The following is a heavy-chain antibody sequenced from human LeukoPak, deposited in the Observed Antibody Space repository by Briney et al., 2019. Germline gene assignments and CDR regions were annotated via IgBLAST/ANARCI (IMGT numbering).Heavy chain of an antibody. V-gene: IGHV1-69*06. Sequence: SVKVSCKASGGTFSNYAFSWVRQAPGQGLEWMGRFLPLFGTANYAQSFQGRVTVTADTSTTTVYMELRSLRSEDTAVYFCARAPQDYTGTSSFDYWGQGTLVTVSS. CDR2: FLPLFGTA. J-gene: IGHJ4*02. CDR1: GGTFSNYA. D-gene: IGHD4-23*01. CDR3: ARAPQDYTGTSSFDY.